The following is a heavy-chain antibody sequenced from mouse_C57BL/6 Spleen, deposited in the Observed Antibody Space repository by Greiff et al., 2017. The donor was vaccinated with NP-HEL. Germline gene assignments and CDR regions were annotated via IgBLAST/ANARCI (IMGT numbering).Heavy chain of an antibody. CDR1: GYTFTEYT. J-gene: IGHJ2*01. D-gene: IGHD2-4*01. CDR3: ARHEDDDYASYYFDY. V-gene: IGHV1-62-2*01. Sequence: VQRVESGAELVKPGASVKLSCKASGYTFTEYTIHWVKQRSGQGLEWIGWFYPGSGSIKYNEKFKDKATLTADKSSSTVYMELSRLTSEDSAVYFCARHEDDDYASYYFDYWGQGTTLTVSS. CDR2: FYPGSGSI.